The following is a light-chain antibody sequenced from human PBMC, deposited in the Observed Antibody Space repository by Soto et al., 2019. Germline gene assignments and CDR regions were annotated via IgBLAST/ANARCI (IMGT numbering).Light chain of an antibody. V-gene: IGKV3-11*01. CDR2: DAS. CDR3: QQVSNWSPT. Sequence: EIVFTQSPATLSLSPGERSTLSCRASQSVSSYLAWYQQKPGQAPRLLIYDASNRATGIPARFSGSGSGTDFSLTICSREPEDFAVYYCQQVSNWSPTFGGGTKVEIK. CDR1: QSVSSY. J-gene: IGKJ4*01.